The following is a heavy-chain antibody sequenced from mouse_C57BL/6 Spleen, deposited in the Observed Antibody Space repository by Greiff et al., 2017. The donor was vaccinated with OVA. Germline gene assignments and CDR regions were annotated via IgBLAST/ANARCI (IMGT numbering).Heavy chain of an antibody. J-gene: IGHJ2*01. V-gene: IGHV1-64*01. Sequence: QVQLQQPGAELVKPGASVKLSCKASGYTFTSYWMHWVKQRPGQGLEWIGMIHPNSGSTNYNEKFKSKATLTVDKSSSTAYMQLSRLTSEDSAVYYCARDYYGSSYGYWGQGTTLTVSS. D-gene: IGHD1-1*01. CDR1: GYTFTSYW. CDR2: IHPNSGST. CDR3: ARDYYGSSYGY.